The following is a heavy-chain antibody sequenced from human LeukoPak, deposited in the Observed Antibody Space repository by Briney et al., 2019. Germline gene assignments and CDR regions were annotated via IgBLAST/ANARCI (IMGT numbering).Heavy chain of an antibody. V-gene: IGHV3-13*01. J-gene: IGHJ3*01. D-gene: IGHD1-1*01. CDR3: ARHSWNGAFDL. CDR2: ITTAGDT. CDR1: GFTFSLYD. Sequence: GGSLRLSCAASGFTFSLYDMHWVRQTTGKGLEWVSCITTAGDTYYVDSVKGRFTISRENAKNSFYLQMNGLRAGDTAVYFCARHSWNGAFDLWGQGTMVTVS.